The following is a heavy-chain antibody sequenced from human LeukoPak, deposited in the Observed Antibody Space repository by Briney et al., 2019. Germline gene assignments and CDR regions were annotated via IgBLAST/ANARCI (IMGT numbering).Heavy chain of an antibody. V-gene: IGHV1-2*02. D-gene: IGHD3-22*01. CDR3: ARHRDFDSTGYYYPLFDY. CDR2: INANHGGT. J-gene: IGHJ4*02. CDR1: GYTFTGYY. Sequence: ASLKVSCKASGYTFTGYYLHWVRQAPGQGLEWMGWINANHGGTNYAQQFQGRVTMTRDTSISTAYMELSRLRSDDAAVYYCARHRDFDSTGYYYPLFDYWGQGTLVTVSS.